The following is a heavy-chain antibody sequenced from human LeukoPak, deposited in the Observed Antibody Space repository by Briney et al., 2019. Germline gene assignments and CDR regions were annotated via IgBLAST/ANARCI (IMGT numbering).Heavy chain of an antibody. V-gene: IGHV3-11*04. CDR3: VREYCSGGSCSDAFDI. CDR1: GFTFSDYN. D-gene: IGHD2-15*01. J-gene: IGHJ3*02. Sequence: PGGSLRLSCAASGFTFSDYNMRWIRQAPGKGLEWVSSISRSDSTKYYADSVKGRFTISRDNAKNSLFLQMNSLRAEDTALYYCVREYCSGGSCSDAFDIWGQGTMVTVSS. CDR2: ISRSDSTK.